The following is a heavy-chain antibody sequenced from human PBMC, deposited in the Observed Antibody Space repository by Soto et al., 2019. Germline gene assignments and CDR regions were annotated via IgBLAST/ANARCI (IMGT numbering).Heavy chain of an antibody. CDR1: GFIFSNHA. CDR2: ISAGGNLI. J-gene: IGHJ4*02. D-gene: IGHD6-13*01. CDR3: AKRQGIGAAAKNFDF. Sequence: PGGSLRLSCAASGFIFSNHAMSWVRQVPGKGLEWVSGISAGGNLIYYADSVRGWFTMSRDNSKNMLYLQMNSLRAEDTAVYFCAKRQGIGAAAKNFDFWGQGARVTVSS. V-gene: IGHV3-23*01.